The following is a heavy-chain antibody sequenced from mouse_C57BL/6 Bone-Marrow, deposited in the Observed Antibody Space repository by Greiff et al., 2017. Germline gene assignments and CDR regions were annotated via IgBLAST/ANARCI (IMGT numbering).Heavy chain of an antibody. V-gene: IGHV1-5*01. CDR3: TGGGIYYYGSSSPWFAY. CDR1: GYTFTSYW. CDR2: IYPGNSDT. D-gene: IGHD1-1*01. J-gene: IGHJ3*01. Sequence: EVQVVESGTVLARPGASVKMSCKTSGYTFTSYWMHWVKQRPGQGLEWIGAIYPGNSDTSYNQKFKGKAKLTAVTSASTAYMELSSLTNEDSAVYYCTGGGIYYYGSSSPWFAYWGQGTLVTVSA.